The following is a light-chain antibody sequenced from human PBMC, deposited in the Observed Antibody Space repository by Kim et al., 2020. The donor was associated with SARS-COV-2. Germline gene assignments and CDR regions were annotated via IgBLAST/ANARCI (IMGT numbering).Light chain of an antibody. V-gene: IGKV3-20*01. Sequence: EIVLTQSPGTLSLSPGERVILSCRASQSVADNHLAWFQQEPGQAPRLLIYGTSSRATGIPDRFSGSGSGTDFTLTISRLEPEDSAAYYCQQYDRPPYTFGQGTKLEI. CDR3: QQYDRPPYT. CDR2: GTS. J-gene: IGKJ2*01. CDR1: QSVADNH.